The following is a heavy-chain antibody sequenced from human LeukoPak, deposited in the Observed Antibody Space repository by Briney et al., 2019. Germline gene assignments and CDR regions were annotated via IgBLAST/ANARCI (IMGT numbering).Heavy chain of an antibody. V-gene: IGHV3-23*01. CDR1: GFTFSSYA. D-gene: IGHD3-10*01. CDR2: IGGSGVVT. Sequence: GGSLRLSCAASGFTFSSYAMSWVRQAPGKGLEWVSSIGGSGVVTTNADSVKGRFTISRDNSKNTPYLQMNSLRAEDTAVYYCARAYYYPSGSYYLHFDYWGQGTRVTVSS. CDR3: ARAYYYPSGSYYLHFDY. J-gene: IGHJ4*02.